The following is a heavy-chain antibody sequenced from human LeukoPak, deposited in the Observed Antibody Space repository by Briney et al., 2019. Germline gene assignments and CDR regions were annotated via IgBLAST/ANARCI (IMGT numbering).Heavy chain of an antibody. CDR3: ARGRGYSSGWGHYYYSLDV. J-gene: IGHJ6*02. Sequence: SETLSLTCAVYGGSFSDYYWTWIRQPPGVGLEWIGEVKHPGGTNYNPSLRGRVAISVDTSKNQFSLRLTSVTAADTSVFYCARGRGYSSGWGHYYYSLDVWGQGTAVTVSS. D-gene: IGHD6-19*01. CDR1: GGSFSDYY. V-gene: IGHV4-34*01. CDR2: VKHPGGT.